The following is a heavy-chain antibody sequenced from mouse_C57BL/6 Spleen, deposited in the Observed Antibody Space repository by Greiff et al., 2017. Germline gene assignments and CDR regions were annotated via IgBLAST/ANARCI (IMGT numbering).Heavy chain of an antibody. J-gene: IGHJ2*01. Sequence: DVKLVESGGDLVKPGGSLKLSCAASGFTFSSYGMSWVRQTPDKRLEWVATISSGGSYTYYPDSVKGRFTISRDNAKNTLYLQMSSLKSEDTAMYYCARRRAITTVVGDYFDYWGQGTTLTVSS. CDR1: GFTFSSYG. CDR3: ARRRAITTVVGDYFDY. D-gene: IGHD1-1*01. V-gene: IGHV5-6*02. CDR2: ISSGGSYT.